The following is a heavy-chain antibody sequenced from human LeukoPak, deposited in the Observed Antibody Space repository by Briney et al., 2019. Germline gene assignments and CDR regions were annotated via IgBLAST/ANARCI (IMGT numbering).Heavy chain of an antibody. D-gene: IGHD5-18*01. J-gene: IGHJ4*02. CDR2: ISGSGGST. V-gene: IGHV3-23*01. Sequence: GGSLRLSCAASGFTFSSYGMSWVRQAPGKGLEWVSAISGSGGSTYYADSVKGRFTISRDNSKNTLCLQMNSLRAEDTAVYYCAKLGRLWLLSYFDYWGQGTLVTVSS. CDR1: GFTFSSYG. CDR3: AKLGRLWLLSYFDY.